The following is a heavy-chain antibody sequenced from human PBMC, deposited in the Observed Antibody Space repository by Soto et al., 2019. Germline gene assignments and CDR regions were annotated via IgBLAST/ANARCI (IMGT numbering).Heavy chain of an antibody. J-gene: IGHJ1*01. D-gene: IGHD4-17*01. CDR3: ATARGTYGAEYFQH. CDR2: IKSRTDGGTT. Sequence: GGALRLSCAASGFTFTNYWMSWVRQAPGKGLEWVGRIKSRTDGGTTDYAAPVKGRFTISRDDSKNTLYLQMNSLKAEDTAVYYCATARGTYGAEYFQHWGQGTLVTVSS. V-gene: IGHV3-15*01. CDR1: GFTFTNYW.